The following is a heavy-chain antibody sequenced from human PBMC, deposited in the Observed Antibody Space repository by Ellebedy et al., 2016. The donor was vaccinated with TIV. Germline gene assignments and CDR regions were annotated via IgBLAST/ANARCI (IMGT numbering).Heavy chain of an antibody. J-gene: IGHJ2*01. D-gene: IGHD3-22*01. CDR1: GFNFDDYA. Sequence: SLKIPXAASGFNFDDYAMHWVRQAPGKDLEWVSGISWNSGSVNYADSVKGRFTISRDNVNDSLHLQMNSLRPEDTAFYYCVKDKSVSGFSSWFFDLWGRGTLVTVSS. V-gene: IGHV3-9*01. CDR3: VKDKSVSGFSSWFFDL. CDR2: ISWNSGSV.